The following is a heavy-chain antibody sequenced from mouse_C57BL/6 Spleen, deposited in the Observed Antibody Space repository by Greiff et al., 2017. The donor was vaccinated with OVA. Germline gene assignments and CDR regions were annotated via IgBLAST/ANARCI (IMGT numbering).Heavy chain of an antibody. V-gene: IGHV1-50*01. J-gene: IGHJ4*01. D-gene: IGHD2-12*01. Sequence: QVQLKQPGAELVKPGASVKLSCKASGYTFTSYWMQWVKQRPGQGLEWIGEIDPSDSYTNYNQKFKGKATLTLDTSSSTAYMQLSSLTSEDSAVYYCARDSFMDYWGQGTSVTVSS. CDR3: ARDSFMDY. CDR1: GYTFTSYW. CDR2: IDPSDSYT.